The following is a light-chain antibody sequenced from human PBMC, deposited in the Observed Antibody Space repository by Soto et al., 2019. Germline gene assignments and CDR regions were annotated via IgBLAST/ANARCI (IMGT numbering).Light chain of an antibody. CDR3: QQYNSYST. J-gene: IGKJ1*01. CDR1: QSISSW. CDR2: DAS. Sequence: DIQMTQSPSTLSASLGDRVTITCRASQSISSWLAWYQQKPGKAPKLLIYDASSLESGVPSRFSGSGSAAEFTLTISSLQPDDFATYYCQQYNSYSTFGQGTKVDIK. V-gene: IGKV1-5*01.